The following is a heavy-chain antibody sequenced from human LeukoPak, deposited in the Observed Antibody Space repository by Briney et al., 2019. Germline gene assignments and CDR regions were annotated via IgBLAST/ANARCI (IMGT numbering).Heavy chain of an antibody. CDR2: ISGSGGST. V-gene: IGHV3-23*01. J-gene: IGHJ6*02. CDR3: AKDPYSSSWYSSVMDV. Sequence: PGGSLRLSCADSGFTFSSYAMNWVRQAPGKGLEWVSAISGSGGSTYYADSVKGRFTISRDNSKNTLYLQMNSLRAEDTAVYYCAKDPYSSSWYSSVMDVWGQGTTVTVSS. D-gene: IGHD6-13*01. CDR1: GFTFSSYA.